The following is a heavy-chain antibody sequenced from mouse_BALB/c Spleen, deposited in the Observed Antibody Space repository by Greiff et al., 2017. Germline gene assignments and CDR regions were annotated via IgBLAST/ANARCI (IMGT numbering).Heavy chain of an antibody. Sequence: DVKLVESGGGLVQPGGSRKLSCAASGFTFSSYGMSWVRQTPDKRLEWVATISSGGSYTYYPDSVKGRFTISRDNAKNTLYLQMSSLKSEDTAMYYCASPVTTVVARDWYFDVWGAGTTVTVSS. V-gene: IGHV5-6*03. CDR1: GFTFSSYG. CDR3: ASPVTTVVARDWYFDV. D-gene: IGHD1-1*01. CDR2: ISSGGSYT. J-gene: IGHJ1*01.